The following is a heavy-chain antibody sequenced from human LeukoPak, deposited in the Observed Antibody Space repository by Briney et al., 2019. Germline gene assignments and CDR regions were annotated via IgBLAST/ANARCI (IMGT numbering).Heavy chain of an antibody. D-gene: IGHD3-3*01. Sequence: SETLSLTCTVSGGSISSSSFYWGWIRQPPGKGLEWIGSIYYSGSTYYNPSLKSRVTISVDTSKNQFSLKLSSVTAADTAVYYCVTIHYYCYGMDVWGQGTTVTVSS. CDR2: IYYSGST. CDR1: GGSISSSSFY. V-gene: IGHV4-39*01. CDR3: VTIHYYCYGMDV. J-gene: IGHJ6*02.